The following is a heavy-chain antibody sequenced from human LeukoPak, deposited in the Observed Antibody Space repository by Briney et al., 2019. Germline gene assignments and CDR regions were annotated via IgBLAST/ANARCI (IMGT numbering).Heavy chain of an antibody. J-gene: IGHJ4*02. V-gene: IGHV3-23*01. CDR2: ITGSGGST. D-gene: IGHD7-27*01. CDR3: ATERNWVFDY. CDR1: GFTFSSYA. Sequence: GGSLRLSCAASGFTFSSYAMSWVRQAPGKGLEWVSAITGSGGSTYYADSVKGRFTISRDNAKNTLYVQMNSLRAEDTAVYYCATERNWVFDYWGQGTLVTVSS.